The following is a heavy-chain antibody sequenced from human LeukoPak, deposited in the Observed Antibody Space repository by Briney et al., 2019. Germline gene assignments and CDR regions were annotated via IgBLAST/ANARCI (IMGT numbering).Heavy chain of an antibody. CDR3: AISLVTSKNWFDP. CDR2: INPNSGGT. D-gene: IGHD4-11*01. V-gene: IGHV1-2*02. J-gene: IGHJ5*02. Sequence: GASVKVSCKASGYTFTGYYMHWVRQAPGRGLEWMGWINPNSGGTNYAQKFQGRVTMTRDTSISTAYMELSRLRSDDTAVYYCAISLVTSKNWFDPWGQGTLVTVSS. CDR1: GYTFTGYY.